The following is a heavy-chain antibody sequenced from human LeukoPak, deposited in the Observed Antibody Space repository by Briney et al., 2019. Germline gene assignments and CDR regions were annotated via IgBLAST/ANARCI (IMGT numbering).Heavy chain of an antibody. CDR1: GYTFTSYD. D-gene: IGHD6-19*01. CDR2: MNPNSGNT. J-gene: IGHJ4*02. Sequence: EASVKVSCKASGYTFTSYDINWVRQATAQGLEWMGWMNPNSGNTGYAQKFQGRVTMTRNTSISTAYMELSSLRSEDTAVYYCARGGSSGWYVFTDYWGQGTLVTVSS. V-gene: IGHV1-8*01. CDR3: ARGGSSGWYVFTDY.